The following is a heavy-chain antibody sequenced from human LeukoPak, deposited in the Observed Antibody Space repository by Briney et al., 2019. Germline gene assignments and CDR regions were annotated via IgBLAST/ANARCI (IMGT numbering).Heavy chain of an antibody. J-gene: IGHJ3*02. CDR3: ATYNYYGSGSYYRAFDI. Sequence: PSETLSLTCAVSGGSFREYYWRWIRQPPGKGLEWIGEINHSGSTNFSPSLKSRVTISVDTSKNQFSLKLSSVTAADTAAYYCATYNYYGSGSYYRAFDIWGQGTMVTVSS. CDR1: GGSFREYY. D-gene: IGHD3-10*01. V-gene: IGHV4-34*01. CDR2: INHSGST.